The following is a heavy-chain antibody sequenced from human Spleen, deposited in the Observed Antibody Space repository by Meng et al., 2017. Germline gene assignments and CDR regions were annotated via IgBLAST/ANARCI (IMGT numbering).Heavy chain of an antibody. CDR2: IDPKSGDT. CDR3: ARDEDISAAGKLFGDY. V-gene: IGHV1-2*06. Sequence: HPGDGVKWLGASVNVSSKPSGYNFPDDYTHWVRQAPGQRLEWMRRIDPKSGDTHYAQTYQGRLTMTGDTSISTAYMELSGLKSDDTAAYYCARDEDISAAGKLFGDYWGQGTLVTVSS. D-gene: IGHD6-13*01. CDR1: GYNFPDDY. J-gene: IGHJ4*02.